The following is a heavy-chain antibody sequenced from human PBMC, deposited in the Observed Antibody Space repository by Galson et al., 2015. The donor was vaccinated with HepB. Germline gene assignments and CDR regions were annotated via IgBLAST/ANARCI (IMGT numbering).Heavy chain of an antibody. CDR1: GFTFDDYA. D-gene: IGHD5-18*01. V-gene: IGHV3-9*01. CDR3: AKVRTGYGHGYAFDI. J-gene: IGHJ3*02. Sequence: SLRLSCAASGFTFDDYAMHWVRQAPGKGLEWVSGISWNSGSIGYADSVKGRFTISRDNAKNSLYPQMNSLRAEDTALYYCAKVRTGYGHGYAFDIWGQGTMVTVSS. CDR2: ISWNSGSI.